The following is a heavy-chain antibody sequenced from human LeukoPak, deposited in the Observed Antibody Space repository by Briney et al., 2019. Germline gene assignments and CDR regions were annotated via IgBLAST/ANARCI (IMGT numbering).Heavy chain of an antibody. CDR3: ARHFWSGYYRDY. J-gene: IGHJ4*02. CDR2: IIPIFGTA. CDR1: GGTFSSYA. D-gene: IGHD3-3*02. Sequence: ASVKVSCKASGGTFSSYAISWVRQAPGQGLEWMGGIIPIFGTANYAQKFQGRVTFTTDESTSTAYMELSSLRSEDAAVYYCARHFWSGYYRDYWGQGTLVTVSS. V-gene: IGHV1-69*05.